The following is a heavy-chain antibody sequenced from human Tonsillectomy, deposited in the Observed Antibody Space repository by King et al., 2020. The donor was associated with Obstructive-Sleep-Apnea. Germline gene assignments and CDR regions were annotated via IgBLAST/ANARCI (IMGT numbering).Heavy chain of an antibody. CDR1: GFTFSGSA. Sequence: VQLVESGGGLVQPGGSLKLSCAASGFTFSGSAVHWVRQASGKGLEWVGRIRSKANSYATVYAASVKGRFTISRDDSKNTAYLQMNSLKTEDTAVYYCTRPYYDILTGRRRFDPWGQGTLVTVSS. CDR3: TRPYYDILTGRRRFDP. CDR2: IRSKANSYAT. V-gene: IGHV3-73*01. D-gene: IGHD3-9*01. J-gene: IGHJ5*02.